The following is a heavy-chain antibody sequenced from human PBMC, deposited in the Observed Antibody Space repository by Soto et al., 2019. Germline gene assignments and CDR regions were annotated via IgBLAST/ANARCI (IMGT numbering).Heavy chain of an antibody. Sequence: QVQLVQSGAEVKKPGSSVKVSCKASGGTFSSYAISWVRQAPGQGLEWMGGIIPIFGTANYAQKFQGRVAITADESTSTAYMELSSLRSEDTAVYYCASRYYDSSGYPARAFDIWGQGTMVTVSS. CDR2: IIPIFGTA. CDR1: GGTFSSYA. D-gene: IGHD3-22*01. J-gene: IGHJ3*02. CDR3: ASRYYDSSGYPARAFDI. V-gene: IGHV1-69*01.